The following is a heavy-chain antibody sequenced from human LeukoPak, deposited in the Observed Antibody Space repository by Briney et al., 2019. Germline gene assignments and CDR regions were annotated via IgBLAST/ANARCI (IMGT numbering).Heavy chain of an antibody. Sequence: SETLSLTCTVSGGSISNSSYYWGWIRQPPGKGLEWIGSIYYSGSIYYNPSLKSRVTISVDTSKNQFSLKLSSVTAADTAVYYCARHGTVLRYFDCLPPPAGFDFWGQRTLVTVSS. V-gene: IGHV4-39*01. J-gene: IGHJ4*02. D-gene: IGHD3-9*01. CDR2: IYYSGSI. CDR1: GGSISNSSYY. CDR3: ARHGTVLRYFDCLPPPAGFDF.